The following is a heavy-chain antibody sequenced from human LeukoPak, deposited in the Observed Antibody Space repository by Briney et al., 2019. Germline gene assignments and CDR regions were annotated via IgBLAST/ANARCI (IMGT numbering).Heavy chain of an antibody. CDR1: GFTFSSYA. V-gene: IGHV3-30-3*01. CDR2: ISYDGSNK. J-gene: IGHJ4*02. D-gene: IGHD2-21*02. CDR3: ASLCGGDCYSHDY. Sequence: TGGSLRLSCAASGFTFSSYAMHWVRQAPGKGLEWVAVISYDGSNKYYADSVKGRFTISRDNSKNTLYLQMNSLRAEDTAVYYCASLCGGDCYSHDYWGQGTLVTVSS.